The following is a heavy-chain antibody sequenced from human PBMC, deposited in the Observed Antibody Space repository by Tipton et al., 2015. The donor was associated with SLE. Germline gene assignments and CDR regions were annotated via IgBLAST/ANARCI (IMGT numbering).Heavy chain of an antibody. Sequence: LRLSCSVYGDSLSGQYWSWIRQPPGKGLEWIGLIYNSGITNYNPSLQSRVTLSVDMSKNQFSLRLSSVTAADTGVYYCVKSVVVVSPRDYYYYMDVWGKGTTVTVSS. CDR3: VKSVVVVSPRDYYYYMDV. V-gene: IGHV4-59*08. D-gene: IGHD2-15*01. CDR1: GDSLSGQY. CDR2: IYNSGIT. J-gene: IGHJ6*03.